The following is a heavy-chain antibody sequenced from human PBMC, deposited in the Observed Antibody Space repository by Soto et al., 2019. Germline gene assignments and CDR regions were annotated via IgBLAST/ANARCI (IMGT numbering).Heavy chain of an antibody. CDR2: VIPIFGTA. J-gene: IGHJ4*02. CDR1: GDTFNNYA. CDR3: ARSLLGVVAATYFDY. D-gene: IGHD2-15*01. Sequence: QVQLVQSGAEVKKPGSSVKVSCTASGDTFNNYAISWVRLAPGQGLEWMGGVIPIFGTANYAQKFQGRVTITADESTSTAYMELSSLRSEDTAVYYCARSLLGVVAATYFDYWGQGTLVTVSS. V-gene: IGHV1-69*01.